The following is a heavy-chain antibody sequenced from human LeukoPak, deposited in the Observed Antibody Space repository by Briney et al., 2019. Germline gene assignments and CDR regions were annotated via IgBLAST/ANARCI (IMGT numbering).Heavy chain of an antibody. CDR3: ARQEPLYYYDSSGHPWDFDY. V-gene: IGHV4-39*01. Sequence: SETLSLTCTVSGGSISSSSYYWGWIRQPPGKGLEWVGSGYYSGSTYYNPSLKSRVTISVDTSKNQFSLKLSSVTAADTAVYYCARQEPLYYYDSSGHPWDFDYWGQGTLVTVSS. J-gene: IGHJ4*02. D-gene: IGHD3-22*01. CDR1: GGSISSSSYY. CDR2: GYYSGST.